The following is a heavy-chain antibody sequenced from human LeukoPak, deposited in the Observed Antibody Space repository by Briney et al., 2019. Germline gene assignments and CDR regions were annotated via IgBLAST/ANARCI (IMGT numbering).Heavy chain of an antibody. CDR1: GGTFSSYG. J-gene: IGHJ3*02. CDR3: ASTVVVPAYFHAFDI. D-gene: IGHD2-2*01. Sequence: ASVKVSCKASGGTFSSYGISWVRQAPGQGLEWMGWISAYNGNTNYAQKLQGRVTMTTDTSTSTAYMELRSLRSDDTAVYYCASTVVVPAYFHAFDIWGQGTMVTVSS. CDR2: ISAYNGNT. V-gene: IGHV1-18*01.